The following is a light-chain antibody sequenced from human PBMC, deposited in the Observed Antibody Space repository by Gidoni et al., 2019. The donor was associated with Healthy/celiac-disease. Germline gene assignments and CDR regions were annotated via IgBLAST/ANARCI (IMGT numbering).Light chain of an antibody. CDR2: WAS. CDR3: QQYYSTPPT. J-gene: IGKJ1*01. CDR1: QSVLYSSNNKNY. Sequence: DIVMTQSPDSLAVSLGERATINCKSSQSVLYSSNNKNYLAWYQQKPGQHPKLLIYWASTRESGVPDRFSGRGSGTDFTLTISSLQAEDVAVYYCQQYYSTPPTFXXXTKVEIK. V-gene: IGKV4-1*01.